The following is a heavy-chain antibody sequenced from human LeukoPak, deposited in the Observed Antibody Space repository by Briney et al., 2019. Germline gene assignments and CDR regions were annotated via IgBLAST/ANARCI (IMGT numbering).Heavy chain of an antibody. CDR1: GFTFSSYS. CDR3: VRESEYYFDHSASFDY. D-gene: IGHD3-22*01. CDR2: ISSSSSYI. J-gene: IGHJ4*02. V-gene: IGHV3-21*01. Sequence: GGSLRLSCAASGFTFSSYSMNWVRQAPGKGLELVSSISSSSSYIYYADSVKGRFTISRDNAKNSLYLQMNSLRAEDTAVYHCVRESEYYFDHSASFDYWGQGTLVTVSS.